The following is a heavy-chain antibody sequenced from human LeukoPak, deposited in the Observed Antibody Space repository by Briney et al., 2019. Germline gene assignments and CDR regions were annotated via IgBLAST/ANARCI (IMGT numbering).Heavy chain of an antibody. D-gene: IGHD7-27*01. CDR3: ARALSWGFHFDY. CDR2: ISAYNGNT. Sequence: ASVKVSCKASGYTFTSYGISWVRQAPGQGLEWMGWISAYNGNTNYAQKLQDRVTMTTDTSTSTAYMELRSLRSDDTAVYHCARALSWGFHFDYWGQGTLVTVSS. V-gene: IGHV1-18*01. J-gene: IGHJ4*02. CDR1: GYTFTSYG.